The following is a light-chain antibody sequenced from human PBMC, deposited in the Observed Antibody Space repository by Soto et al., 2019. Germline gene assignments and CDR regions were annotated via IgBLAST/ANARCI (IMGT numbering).Light chain of an antibody. CDR2: LVS. V-gene: IGKV2-28*01. J-gene: IGKJ1*01. Sequence: DIVLTQSPLSLTVTPGEPASISCTSSESLLHRNGNTLLDWYLQKPGQSPQLLIYLVSRRASGVPDRFSGGGSGTDFTLKIRRVEAGDVGVYYCMQGLQTKGQFRQETKVDIK. CDR3: MQGLQTKGQ. CDR1: ESLLHRNGNTL.